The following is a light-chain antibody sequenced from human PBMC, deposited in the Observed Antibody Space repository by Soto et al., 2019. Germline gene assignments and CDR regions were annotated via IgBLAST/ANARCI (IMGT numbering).Light chain of an antibody. V-gene: IGKV3-20*01. CDR1: QTVRNNF. Sequence: EIVLTQSPGTLSLSPGERATLSCRASQTVRNNFLAWYQQKPGQAPRLLIHDASSRATGIPDRFSGSGSATDFTLTIFRLEPEDFAVYYCQQCSTSPLTFGGGTKVDIK. CDR2: DAS. J-gene: IGKJ4*01. CDR3: QQCSTSPLT.